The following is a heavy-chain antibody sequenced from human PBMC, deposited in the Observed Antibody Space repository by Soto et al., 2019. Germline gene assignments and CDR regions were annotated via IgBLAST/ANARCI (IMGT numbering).Heavy chain of an antibody. D-gene: IGHD3-3*01. Sequence: ASVKVSCKASGYTFTGYYMHWVRQAPGQGLEWMGWINPNSGGTNYAQKFQGRVTMTRDTPISTAYMELSRLRSDDTAVYYCARGVHERVYYYGMDVWGQGTTVTVSS. V-gene: IGHV1-2*02. CDR1: GYTFTGYY. CDR3: ARGVHERVYYYGMDV. J-gene: IGHJ6*02. CDR2: INPNSGGT.